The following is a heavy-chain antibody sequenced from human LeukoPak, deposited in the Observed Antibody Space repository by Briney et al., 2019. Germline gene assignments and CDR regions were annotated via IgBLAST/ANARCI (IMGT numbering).Heavy chain of an antibody. CDR1: GGSISRYY. CDR3: ARDSRGAGPDFDY. J-gene: IGHJ4*02. D-gene: IGHD6-19*01. V-gene: IGHV4-59*01. CDR2: IYYSGTT. Sequence: PSETLSLTCTVSGGSISRYYWAWIRQPLGKGLEWIGYIYYSGTTNYNPSLKSRVTISVDTSRNQFSLKLRSVTAADTAVYYCARDSRGAGPDFDYWGQGTLVTVSS.